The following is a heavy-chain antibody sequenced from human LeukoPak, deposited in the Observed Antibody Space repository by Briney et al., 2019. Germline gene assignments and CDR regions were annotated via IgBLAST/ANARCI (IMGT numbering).Heavy chain of an antibody. CDR1: GFTFSSYA. D-gene: IGHD6-13*01. V-gene: IGHV3-23*01. CDR2: ISGCGGST. CDR3: ARPAAAQYYFDY. Sequence: GGSLRLSCAASGFTFSSYAMSWVRQAPGKGLEWVSAISGCGGSTYYADSVKGRFTISRDNSKNTLYLQMNSLRAEDTAVYYCARPAAAQYYFDYWGQGTLVTVSS. J-gene: IGHJ4*02.